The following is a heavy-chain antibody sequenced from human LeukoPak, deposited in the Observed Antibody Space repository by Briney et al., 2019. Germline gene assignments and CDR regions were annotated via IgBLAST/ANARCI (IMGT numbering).Heavy chain of an antibody. CDR2: ISYDGSNK. Sequence: GRSLRLSCAASGFTFSSYAMHWVRQAPGKGLEWVAVISYDGSNKYYADSVKGRFTISRDNSKNTLYLQMNSLRAEDTAVYYCAKPDGRDSSSWSLSFDYWGQGTLVTVSS. D-gene: IGHD6-13*01. V-gene: IGHV3-30*07. CDR3: AKPDGRDSSSWSLSFDY. CDR1: GFTFSSYA. J-gene: IGHJ4*02.